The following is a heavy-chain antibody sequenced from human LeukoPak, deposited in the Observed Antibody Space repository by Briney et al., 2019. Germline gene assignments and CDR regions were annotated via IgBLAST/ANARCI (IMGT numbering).Heavy chain of an antibody. J-gene: IGHJ4*02. CDR3: ARDLMIAAAYTPCDY. CDR2: INPNSGGT. V-gene: IGHV1-2*02. Sequence: GASVKVSCKASGYTFTGYYMHWVRQAPGQGLEWMGWINPNSGGTNYAQKFQGRVTMTRDTSTSTAYMELRSLRSDDTAVYYCARDLMIAAAYTPCDYWGQGTLVTVSS. CDR1: GYTFTGYY. D-gene: IGHD6-13*01.